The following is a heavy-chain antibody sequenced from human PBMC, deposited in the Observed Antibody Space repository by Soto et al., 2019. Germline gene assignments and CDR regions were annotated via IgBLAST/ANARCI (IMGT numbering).Heavy chain of an antibody. CDR3: AKFRGPSYSYYYMDV. CDR1: GFTVGTYA. CDR2: ISGSGRTT. V-gene: IGHV3-23*01. D-gene: IGHD3-16*01. Sequence: GGSLRLSCAASGFTVGTYAMNWLRQAPGRGLECVSFISGSGRTTYYAESVKGRFTVSRDNSKSTMYLQMNSLRAEDTALYYCAKFRGPSYSYYYMDVWGKGTTVTVSS. J-gene: IGHJ6*03.